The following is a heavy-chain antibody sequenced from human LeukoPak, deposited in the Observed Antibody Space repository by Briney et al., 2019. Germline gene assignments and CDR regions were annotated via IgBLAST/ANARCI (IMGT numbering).Heavy chain of an antibody. V-gene: IGHV3-23*01. D-gene: IGHD6-13*01. J-gene: IGHJ4*02. CDR3: AKVKFGSSSWYENYLDH. CDR1: GFTFSTYA. CDR2: ISGTGGST. Sequence: GGSLGLSCADSGFTFSTYARSSVRQAPGKGLEWVSAISGTGGSTYYADSVKGRFTISRDNSKNTLYLQMNSLGVEDTAVYYCAKVKFGSSSWYENYLDHWGQGTLVTVSS.